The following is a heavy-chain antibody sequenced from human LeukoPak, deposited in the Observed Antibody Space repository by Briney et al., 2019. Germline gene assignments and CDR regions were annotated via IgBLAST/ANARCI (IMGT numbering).Heavy chain of an antibody. V-gene: IGHV3-7*01. CDR3: ARLQGAYNTYDY. CDR2: ITHDGNEK. CDR1: GFTFGNYW. D-gene: IGHD1-20*01. J-gene: IGHJ4*02. Sequence: QTGGSLRLSCAASGFTFGNYWMYWVRQAPGKGLEWVATITHDGNEKYYVDSVKGRFTISKDNAKDSLYLQMNSLRAEDTAVYYCARLQGAYNTYDYWGQGTLVTVSS.